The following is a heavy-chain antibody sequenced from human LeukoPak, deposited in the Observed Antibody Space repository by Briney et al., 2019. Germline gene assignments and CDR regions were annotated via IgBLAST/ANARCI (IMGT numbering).Heavy chain of an antibody. V-gene: IGHV4-61*01. D-gene: IGHD3-22*01. CDR1: GGSVSSNIYY. CDR2: IYYSGST. Sequence: SETLSPTCTVSGGSVSSNIYYWNWIRQPPGKGLVWIGYIYYSGSTNYNPSLKSRVTISVDTSKNQFSLKLTSLTAADTAVYYCAREDSSGYLGYWGQGTLVTVSS. CDR3: AREDSSGYLGY. J-gene: IGHJ4*02.